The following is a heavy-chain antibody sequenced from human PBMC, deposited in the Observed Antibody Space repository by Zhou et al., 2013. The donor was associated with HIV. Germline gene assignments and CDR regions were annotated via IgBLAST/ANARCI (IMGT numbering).Heavy chain of an antibody. Sequence: QVQLVQSGAEVKRPGASVKVSCKASGYTLTGFGVSWVRQAPGQGLEWMGWISSYRGHTNYAQKLQGRVSVTTDTSTNTAYMELRSLRSDDTAVYYCARALSATWIGGGFFYMDVWVKDQRSPSP. CDR1: GYTLTGFG. J-gene: IGHJ6*03. CDR2: ISSYRGHT. D-gene: IGHD6-25*01. V-gene: IGHV1-18*01. CDR3: ARALSATWIGGGFFYMDV.